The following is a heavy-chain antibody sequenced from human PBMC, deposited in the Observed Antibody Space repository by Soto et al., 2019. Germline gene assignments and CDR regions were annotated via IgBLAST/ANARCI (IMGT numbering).Heavy chain of an antibody. J-gene: IGHJ4*02. D-gene: IGHD5-12*01. CDR2: IIPILGIA. CDR3: AREGLLSGYDYYYFDY. V-gene: IGHV1-69*04. Sequence: ASVKLSCKASGGTSXNYVFNWVRQAPGQGLEWMGRIIPILGIANYAQKFQGRVTITADKSTSTAYMELSSLRSEDTAVYYCAREGLLSGYDYYYFDYWGQGTLVTVSS. CDR1: GGTSXNYV.